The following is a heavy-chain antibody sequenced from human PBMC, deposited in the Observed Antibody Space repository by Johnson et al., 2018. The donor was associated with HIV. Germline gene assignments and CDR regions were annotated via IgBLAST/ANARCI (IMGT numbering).Heavy chain of an antibody. Sequence: QVQLVESGGGVVQPGGSLRLSCAASGFTFSSYGMHWVRQAPGKGLEWVAVISYDGSNKYYADSVKGRFTISRDNSKNTLYLQMNSLRAEDTAVYHCARDLYSGSYYDAFDIWGQGTMVTVSS. CDR1: GFTFSSYG. J-gene: IGHJ3*02. D-gene: IGHD1-26*01. CDR3: ARDLYSGSYYDAFDI. CDR2: ISYDGSNK. V-gene: IGHV3-30*03.